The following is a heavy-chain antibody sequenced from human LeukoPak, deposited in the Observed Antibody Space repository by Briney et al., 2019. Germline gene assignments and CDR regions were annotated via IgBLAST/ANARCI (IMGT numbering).Heavy chain of an antibody. V-gene: IGHV3-20*01. D-gene: IGHD5-24*01. J-gene: IGHJ6*02. CDR1: GFTFDDYG. Sequence: GGSLRLSCAASGFTFDDYGMSWVRQAPGKGLEWVSGINWNGGSTGYADSVKGRFTISRDNAKNSLYLQMNSLRAEDTALYHCARDIVRWRQSPAYYYGMDVWGQGTTVTVSS. CDR3: ARDIVRWRQSPAYYYGMDV. CDR2: INWNGGST.